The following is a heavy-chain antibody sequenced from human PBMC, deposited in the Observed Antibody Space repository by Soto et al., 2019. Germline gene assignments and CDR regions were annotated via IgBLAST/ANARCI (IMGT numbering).Heavy chain of an antibody. Sequence: QVHLVESGGGVVQPGTSLRVSCAASGFSFSDYGMHWVRQAPGKGLEWVAVIWYDGTKKYYGDSVKGRFSISRDNSKQMLYLQMDSVRAEGTAVYFRACEGIDGTTWGQGTLVTVSS. J-gene: IGHJ4*02. CDR2: IWYDGTKK. V-gene: IGHV3-33*03. D-gene: IGHD1-20*01. CDR1: GFSFSDYG. CDR3: ACEGIDGTT.